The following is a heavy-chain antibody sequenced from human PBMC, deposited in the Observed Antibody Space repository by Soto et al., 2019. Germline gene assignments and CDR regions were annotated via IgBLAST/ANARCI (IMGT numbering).Heavy chain of an antibody. J-gene: IGHJ4*01. CDR3: ASDHESRRGPTYGAAY. D-gene: IGHD2-8*01. Sequence: QVQLVESGGGVVQPGRSLRLSCAASGLTFTNYNMHWVRQAPGKGLEWVAVISYDGSITKYADSVMGRFTISRDNSKNTLCMQGNGLRVDDTAMYYCASDHESRRGPTYGAAYWGEGILVTVSS. CDR1: GLTFTNYN. V-gene: IGHV3-30*04. CDR2: ISYDGSIT.